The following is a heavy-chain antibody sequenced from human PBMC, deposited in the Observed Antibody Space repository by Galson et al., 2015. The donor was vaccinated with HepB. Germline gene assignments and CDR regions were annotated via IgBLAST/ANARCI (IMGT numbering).Heavy chain of an antibody. J-gene: IGHJ3*02. Sequence: SLRLSCAASGFTFSSYWMHWVRQAPGKGLVWVSRINSDGSSTSYADSVKGRFTISRDNAKNTLYLQMNSLRAEDTAVYYCARRFYYYDSSGYLWDAFDIWGQGTMVTVSS. CDR1: GFTFSSYW. D-gene: IGHD3-22*01. V-gene: IGHV3-74*01. CDR2: INSDGSST. CDR3: ARRFYYYDSSGYLWDAFDI.